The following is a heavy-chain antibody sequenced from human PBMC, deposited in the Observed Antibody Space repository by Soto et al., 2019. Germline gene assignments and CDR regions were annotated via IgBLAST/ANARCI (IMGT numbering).Heavy chain of an antibody. D-gene: IGHD3-10*01. V-gene: IGHV1-2*04. Sequence: GASVKVSCKASGYTFTGYYMHWVRQAPGQGLEWMGWINPNSGGTNYAQKFQGWVTMTRDTSISTAYMELSRLRSDDTAVYYWARDLGNTMVRGSRHYYYYGMDVWGQGTTVTVPS. CDR2: INPNSGGT. J-gene: IGHJ6*02. CDR1: GYTFTGYY. CDR3: ARDLGNTMVRGSRHYYYYGMDV.